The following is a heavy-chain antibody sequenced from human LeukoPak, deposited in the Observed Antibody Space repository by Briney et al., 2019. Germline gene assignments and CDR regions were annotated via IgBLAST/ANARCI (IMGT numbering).Heavy chain of an antibody. Sequence: PGGSLRLSCAASGFTLSNHAMIWVRQAPGKGLEWVSSISGSGAMTYYADSVKGRFTISRDNAMDTLYLQVNSLRADDTAVYYCAKDRVDGSGSQFDSWGQGSLVIVSS. V-gene: IGHV3-23*01. CDR1: GFTLSNHA. CDR2: ISGSGAMT. J-gene: IGHJ4*02. D-gene: IGHD3-10*01. CDR3: AKDRVDGSGSQFDS.